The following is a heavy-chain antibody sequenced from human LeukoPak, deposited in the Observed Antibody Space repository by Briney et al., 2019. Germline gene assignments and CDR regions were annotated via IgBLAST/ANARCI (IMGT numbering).Heavy chain of an antibody. D-gene: IGHD1-26*01. Sequence: SETLSLTCTVSGGSISSYYWSWIRQPPGKGLEWIGYIYYSGSTNHNPSLKSRVTMSVDTSKNQFSLKLSSVTAADTAVYYCARDRVGPEGSFDYWGQGTLVTVSS. CDR2: IYYSGST. CDR3: ARDRVGPEGSFDY. J-gene: IGHJ4*02. V-gene: IGHV4-59*01. CDR1: GGSISSYY.